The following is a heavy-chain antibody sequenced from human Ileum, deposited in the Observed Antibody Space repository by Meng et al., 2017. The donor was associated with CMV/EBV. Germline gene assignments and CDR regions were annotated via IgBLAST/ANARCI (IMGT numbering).Heavy chain of an antibody. J-gene: IGHJ4*02. CDR2: IDHSGGT. CDR3: ATGSSQAWELSHY. D-gene: IGHD3-16*02. V-gene: IGHV4-34*02. CDR1: GGSFSGYY. Sequence: VQLQQWGACLLKPSGTLSLTRGVSGGSFSGYYWTWIRQPTGKGLEWIGEIDHSGGTNYNPSLKSRVAISLDTSKTQFSLKLNSVTAADTAVYYCATGSSQAWELSHYWGQGILVTVSS.